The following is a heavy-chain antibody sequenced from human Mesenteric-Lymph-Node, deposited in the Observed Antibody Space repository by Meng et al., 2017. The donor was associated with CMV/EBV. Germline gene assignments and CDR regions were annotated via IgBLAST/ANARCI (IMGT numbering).Heavy chain of an antibody. CDR2: INHSGST. CDR3: ARRNYRGYNWFDP. Sequence: CAVYGGSFSGYYWSWIRQPPGKGLEWIGEINHSGSTNYNPSLKSRVTISVDTSKNQFSLKLSSVTAAGTAVYYCARRNYRGYNWFDPWGQGTLVTVSS. D-gene: IGHD1-7*01. CDR1: GGSFSGYY. V-gene: IGHV4-34*01. J-gene: IGHJ5*02.